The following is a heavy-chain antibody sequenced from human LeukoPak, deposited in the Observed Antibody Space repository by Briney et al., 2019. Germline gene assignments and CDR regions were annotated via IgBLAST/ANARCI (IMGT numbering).Heavy chain of an antibody. Sequence: PSETLSLTCTVSGGSISSYYWSWIRQPAGKGLEWIGRIYTSGSTNYNPSLKSRVTMSVDTSKNQFSLKLSSVTAADTAVYYCARLRQDSSGYYHFDYWGQGTLVTVSS. J-gene: IGHJ4*02. CDR3: ARLRQDSSGYYHFDY. CDR1: GGSISSYY. D-gene: IGHD3-22*01. CDR2: IYTSGST. V-gene: IGHV4-4*07.